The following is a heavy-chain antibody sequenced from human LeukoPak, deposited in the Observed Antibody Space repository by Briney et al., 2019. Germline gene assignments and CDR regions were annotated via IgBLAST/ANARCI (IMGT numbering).Heavy chain of an antibody. CDR2: IIPIPGIA. Sequence: ASVKVSCKTSGDTFSDYTVNWVRQGPGQGLEWMGRIIPIPGIATYAQKFQDRVTITADRSTSTAYMELSSLRSEDTAVYYCARGRYYGSGSKNWFDSWGQGTPVTVSS. CDR3: ARGRYYGSGSKNWFDS. J-gene: IGHJ5*01. D-gene: IGHD3-10*01. V-gene: IGHV1-69*02. CDR1: GDTFSDYT.